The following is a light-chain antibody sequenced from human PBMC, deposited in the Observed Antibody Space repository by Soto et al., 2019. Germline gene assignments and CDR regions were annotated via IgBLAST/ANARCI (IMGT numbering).Light chain of an antibody. V-gene: IGLV2-14*01. Sequence: QSALTQPASVSGSPGQSITISCTGTSSDVGGYNYVSWYQQHPGKAPRLMIYEVSNRPSGVSNRFSGSKSGNTASLNISGLQAEDEADYYCSSFTSSNTHVFGTGTKLTVL. CDR1: SSDVGGYNY. CDR2: EVS. J-gene: IGLJ1*01. CDR3: SSFTSSNTHV.